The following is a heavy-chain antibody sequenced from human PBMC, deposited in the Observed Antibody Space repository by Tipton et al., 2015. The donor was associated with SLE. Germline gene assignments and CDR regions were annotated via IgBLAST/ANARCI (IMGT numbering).Heavy chain of an antibody. CDR2: TYYRSTWYH. CDR1: ADSVSSNSAA. CDR3: ARWTHNTRFFGY. D-gene: IGHD3/OR15-3a*01. Sequence: GLVKPSQTLSLTCAISADSVSSNSAAWSWIRQSPSRGLEWLGRTYYRSTWYHDYALSMEGRITINPDTAKNQFSLVLNSVTPEDRAVYYCARWTHNTRFFGYWGHRTLVIVSS. V-gene: IGHV6-1*01. J-gene: IGHJ4*01.